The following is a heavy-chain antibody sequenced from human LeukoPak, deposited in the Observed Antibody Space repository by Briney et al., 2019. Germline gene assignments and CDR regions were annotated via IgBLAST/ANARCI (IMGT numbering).Heavy chain of an antibody. D-gene: IGHD3-10*01. V-gene: IGHV4-38-2*02. Sequence: PSETLSLTCAVSGYSISSGYYWGWIRQPPGKGLEWIGSIYHSGSTYYNPSLKSRVTISVDTSKNQFSLKLSSVTAADTAVYYCARDWGARDGSGSYYNGAIDYWGQGTQVTVSS. J-gene: IGHJ4*02. CDR3: ARDWGARDGSGSYYNGAIDY. CDR2: IYHSGST. CDR1: GYSISSGYY.